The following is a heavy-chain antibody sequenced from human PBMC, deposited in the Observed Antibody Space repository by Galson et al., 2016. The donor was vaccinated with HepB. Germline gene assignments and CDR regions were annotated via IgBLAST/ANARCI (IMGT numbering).Heavy chain of an antibody. CDR1: GLTFDDYT. V-gene: IGHV3-43*01. CDR3: AKSSRMGRGAFDH. D-gene: IGHD3-10*01. Sequence: SLRLSCAASGLTFDDYTMHWVRQVSGKGLEWVSVISWDGSNTFYADSVKGRFTISRDNSKNSLYLQMNSLTPEDTAFYYCAKSSRMGRGAFDHWGQGTLVTVSS. J-gene: IGHJ4*02. CDR2: ISWDGSNT.